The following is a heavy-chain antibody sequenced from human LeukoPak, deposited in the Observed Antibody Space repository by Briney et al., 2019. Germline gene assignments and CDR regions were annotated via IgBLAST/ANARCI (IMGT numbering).Heavy chain of an antibody. V-gene: IGHV4-34*01. CDR2: INHSGST. D-gene: IGHD3-3*01. CDR1: GGSFSGYY. J-gene: IGHJ4*02. Sequence: PSETLSLTWAVYGGSFSGYYWSWIRQPPGKGLEWIGEINHSGSTNYNPSLKSRVTISVDTSKKQFSLKLSSVTAADTAVYYCARGEVFGVAENVDWGQGTRVTVSS. CDR3: ARGEVFGVAENVD.